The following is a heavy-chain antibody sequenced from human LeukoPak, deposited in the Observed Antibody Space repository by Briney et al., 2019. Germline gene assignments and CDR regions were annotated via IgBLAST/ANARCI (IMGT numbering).Heavy chain of an antibody. D-gene: IGHD3-3*01. Sequence: GGSLRLSCAASGFTFSSYSMNWVRQAPGKGLEWVSSISSSSSYIYYADSVKGRFTISRDNANNSLYLQMNSLRAEDTAVYYCARGYDFWSGYLDGENWFDPWGQGTLVTVSS. V-gene: IGHV3-21*01. CDR2: ISSSSSYI. CDR1: GFTFSSYS. CDR3: ARGYDFWSGYLDGENWFDP. J-gene: IGHJ5*02.